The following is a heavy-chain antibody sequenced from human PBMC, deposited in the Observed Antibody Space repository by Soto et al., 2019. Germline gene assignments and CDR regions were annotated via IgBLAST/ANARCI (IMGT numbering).Heavy chain of an antibody. CDR1: GGSFSGYY. CDR2: INHSGST. CDR3: ARDAPRYYDFWSGYWTRIEYDYYGMDV. V-gene: IGHV4-34*01. Sequence: PSETLSLTCAVYGGSFSGYYWSWIRQPPGKGLEWIGEINHSGSTNYNPSLKSRVTISVDTSKNQFSLKLSSVTAADTAVDSCARDAPRYYDFWSGYWTRIEYDYYGMDVWGQGTTVTVSS. J-gene: IGHJ6*02. D-gene: IGHD3-3*01.